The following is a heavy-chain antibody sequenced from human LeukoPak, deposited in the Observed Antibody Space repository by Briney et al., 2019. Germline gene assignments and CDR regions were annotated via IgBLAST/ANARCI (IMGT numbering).Heavy chain of an antibody. CDR3: ARVCSSTSCYFDY. D-gene: IGHD2-2*01. CDR2: INHSGST. V-gene: IGHV4-34*01. Sequence: SETLSLTCAAYSGSFSGYYWSWIRQPPGKGLEWIGEINHSGSTNYNPSLKSRVTISVDTSKNQFSLKLSSVTAADTAVYYCARVCSSTSCYFDYWGQGTLVTVSS. J-gene: IGHJ4*02. CDR1: SGSFSGYY.